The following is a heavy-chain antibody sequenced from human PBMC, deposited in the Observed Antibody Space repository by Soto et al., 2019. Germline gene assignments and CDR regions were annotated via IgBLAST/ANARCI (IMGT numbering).Heavy chain of an antibody. CDR3: ARVNYGDYGGVYDY. Sequence: GGSLRLSCAASGFTVSSYLMHWVRQAPGKGLVWVSRINSDGSSTSFADSVKGRFTISRDNAKNTLYLQMNSLRAEDTAVYYCARVNYGDYGGVYDYWGQGTLVTVYS. D-gene: IGHD4-17*01. CDR2: INSDGSST. CDR1: GFTVSSYL. J-gene: IGHJ4*02. V-gene: IGHV3-74*01.